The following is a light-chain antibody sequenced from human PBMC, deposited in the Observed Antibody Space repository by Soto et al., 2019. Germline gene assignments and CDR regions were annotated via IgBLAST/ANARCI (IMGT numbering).Light chain of an antibody. CDR1: QSMKTD. V-gene: IGKV3-20*01. CDR3: QQYGGSPFT. CDR2: AAS. J-gene: IGKJ3*01. Sequence: EIVLTQSPAALSLSPGETATLSCRASQSMKTDLGWYQQRPGQAPRLIIYAASTRATGVPDRFSGTGSGTDFALTISRLETDDSAVYYCQQYGGSPFTFGPGTKVDIK.